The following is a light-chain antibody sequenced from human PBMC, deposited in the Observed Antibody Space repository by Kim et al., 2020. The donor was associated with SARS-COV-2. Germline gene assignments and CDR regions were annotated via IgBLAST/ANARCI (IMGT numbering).Light chain of an antibody. V-gene: IGLV3-27*01. CDR1: VLAKKY. Sequence: SVSPGQTARITCSGAVLAKKYARWFQQKPGQAPVLVIYKDSERPSGIPERFSGSRSGTIATLTISGAQVEDEADYYCYSAADNNVVFGGGTQLTVL. CDR2: KDS. J-gene: IGLJ2*01. CDR3: YSAADNNVV.